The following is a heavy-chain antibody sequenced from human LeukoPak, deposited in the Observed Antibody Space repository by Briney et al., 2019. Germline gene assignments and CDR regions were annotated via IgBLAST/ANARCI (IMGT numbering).Heavy chain of an antibody. J-gene: IGHJ4*02. V-gene: IGHV1-69*05. CDR1: GGTFSSYA. CDR2: IIPIFDTT. D-gene: IGHD3-22*01. CDR3: ARDPYNYHDSSGYSFDY. Sequence: SVKVSCKASGGTFSSYAISWVRQAPGQGLEWMGRIIPIFDTTTYAQKFQGRVTITTDESTSTVYMELSSLRSEDTAVYYCARDPYNYHDSSGYSFDYWGQGTLVTVSS.